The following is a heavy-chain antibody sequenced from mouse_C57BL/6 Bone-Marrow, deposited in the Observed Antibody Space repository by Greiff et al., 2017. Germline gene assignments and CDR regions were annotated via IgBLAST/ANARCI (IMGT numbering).Heavy chain of an antibody. CDR2: ISNGGGST. Sequence: EVQLQESGGGLVQPGGSLKLSCAASGFTFSDYYMYWVRQTPEKRLEWVAYISNGGGSTYYPDTVKGRFTISRDNAKNTLYLQMSRLKSEDTAMYYCARLIYYGNYVWFDYWGQGTLVTVSA. J-gene: IGHJ3*01. CDR3: ARLIYYGNYVWFDY. D-gene: IGHD2-1*01. V-gene: IGHV5-12*01. CDR1: GFTFSDYY.